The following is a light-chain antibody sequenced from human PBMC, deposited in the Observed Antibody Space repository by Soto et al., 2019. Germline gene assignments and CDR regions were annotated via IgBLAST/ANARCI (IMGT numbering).Light chain of an antibody. CDR2: GAS. J-gene: IGKJ1*01. CDR3: QQYNNWPGT. V-gene: IGKV3-15*01. Sequence: EIVMTQSPATLSVSPGSRATFSGRASQSVSSNLAWYQQKPGQAPRLLIYGASTRATGIPARFSGSGSGTEFTLTISSLQSEDFAVYYCQQYNNWPGTFGQGTKVDIK. CDR1: QSVSSN.